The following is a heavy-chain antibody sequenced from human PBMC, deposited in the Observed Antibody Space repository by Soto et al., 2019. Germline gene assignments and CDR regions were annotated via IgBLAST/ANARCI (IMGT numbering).Heavy chain of an antibody. CDR3: ASWGMTNYYYGMDV. V-gene: IGHV1-69*02. CDR1: GGIFSSYT. J-gene: IGHJ6*02. CDR2: IIPILGIA. Sequence: QVQLVQSGAEVKKPGSSVKVSCKASGGIFSSYTISWVRQAPGQGLEWMGRIIPILGIANYAQKFQGRVTITADKSTSTAYMELSSLRSEDTAVYYCASWGMTNYYYGMDVWGQGTTVTVSS. D-gene: IGHD3-16*01.